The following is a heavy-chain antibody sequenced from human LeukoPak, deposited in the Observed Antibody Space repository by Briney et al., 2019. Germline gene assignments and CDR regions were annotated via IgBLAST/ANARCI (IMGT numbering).Heavy chain of an antibody. CDR2: ISAYNGNT. D-gene: IGHD3-22*01. CDR3: AKGESPYYYDSSGYSDYFDY. V-gene: IGHV1-18*04. Sequence: ASVKVFCKASGYTFTSYGISWVRQAPGQGLEWMRWISAYNGNTHYAQKLQGRVTMTTDTSTSTAYMELRSLRSDDTAVYYCAKGESPYYYDSSGYSDYFDYWGQGTLVTVSS. CDR1: GYTFTSYG. J-gene: IGHJ4*02.